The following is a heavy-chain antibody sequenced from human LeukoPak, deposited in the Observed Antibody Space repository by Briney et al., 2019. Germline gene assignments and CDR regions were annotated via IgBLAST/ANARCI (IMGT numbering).Heavy chain of an antibody. J-gene: IGHJ4*02. CDR1: GGSISSGGYY. V-gene: IGHV4-30-2*01. CDR3: ARVFHPLQTDYDFWSGSLYYFDY. D-gene: IGHD3-3*01. CDR2: IYHSGST. Sequence: SETLSLTCTVSGGSISSGGYYWSWIRQPPGKGLECIGYIYHSGSTYYNPSLKSRVTISVDRSKNQFSLKLSSVTAADTAVYYCARVFHPLQTDYDFWSGSLYYFDYWGQGTLVTVSS.